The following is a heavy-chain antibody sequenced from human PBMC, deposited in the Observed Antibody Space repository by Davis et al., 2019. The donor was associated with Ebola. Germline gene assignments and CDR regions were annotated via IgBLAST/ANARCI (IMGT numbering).Heavy chain of an antibody. Sequence: GESLKISCAASGFTFSSYAMSWVRQAPGKGLEWVSSISSSSSYIYYADSVKGRFTISRDNAKNSLYLQMNSLRAEDTAVYYCAREGVVPAAMGSVYYYYMDVWGKGTTVTVSS. CDR3: AREGVVPAAMGSVYYYYMDV. J-gene: IGHJ6*03. D-gene: IGHD2-2*01. CDR2: ISSSSSYI. V-gene: IGHV3-21*01. CDR1: GFTFSSYA.